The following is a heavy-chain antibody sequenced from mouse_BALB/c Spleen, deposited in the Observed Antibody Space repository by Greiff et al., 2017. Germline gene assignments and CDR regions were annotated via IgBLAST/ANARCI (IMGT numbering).Heavy chain of an antibody. CDR3: ARVPHAMDY. CDR1: GFTFSSYT. CDR2: ISNGGGST. D-gene: IGHD5-1*01. V-gene: IGHV5-12-2*01. Sequence: EVKVEESGGGLVQPGGSLKLSCAASGFTFSSYTMSWVRQTPEKRLEWVAYISNGGGSTYYPDTVKGRFTISRDNAKNTLYLQMSSLKSEDTAMYYCARVPHAMDYWGQGTSVTVSS. J-gene: IGHJ4*01.